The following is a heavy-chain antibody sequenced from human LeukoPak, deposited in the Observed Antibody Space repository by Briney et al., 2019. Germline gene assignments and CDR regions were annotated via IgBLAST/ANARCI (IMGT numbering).Heavy chain of an antibody. CDR2: IYYSGST. D-gene: IGHD3-10*01. J-gene: IGHJ6*02. V-gene: IGHV4-39*07. Sequence: SETLSLTCTASGGSISSSSYYWGWIRQPPGKGLEWIGSIYYSGSTYYNPSLKSRVTISVDKSKNQFSLKLSSVTAADTAVYYCARSGFGEWTGNYYYYYGMDVWGQGTTVTVSS. CDR1: GGSISSSSYY. CDR3: ARSGFGEWTGNYYYYYGMDV.